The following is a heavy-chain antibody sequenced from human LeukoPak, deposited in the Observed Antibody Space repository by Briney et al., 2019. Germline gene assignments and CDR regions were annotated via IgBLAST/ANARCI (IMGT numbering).Heavy chain of an antibody. CDR3: ARQGAKRPYYDILTSDY. D-gene: IGHD3-9*01. CDR2: INSDGSNT. Sequence: PEGSLRLSCVASGFTFSGYWMHWVRQAPGKGLVWVSRINSDGSNTSYADSVKGRFTISRDNAKNTLYLQMNSLRAEDTAVYYCARQGAKRPYYDILTSDYWGQGTLVTVSS. CDR1: GFTFSGYW. V-gene: IGHV3-74*01. J-gene: IGHJ4*02.